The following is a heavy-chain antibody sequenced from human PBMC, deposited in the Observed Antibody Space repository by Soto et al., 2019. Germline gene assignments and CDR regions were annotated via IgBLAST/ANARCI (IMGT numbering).Heavy chain of an antibody. CDR3: ARDKPRSGYEKFDS. D-gene: IGHD3-3*01. Sequence: EVQLVESGGGLVQPGGSLRLSCAASGFTFSSYSMNWVRQAPGKGLEWVAYINSGSSTIYYADSVKGRFTISRDNAKKSMYLQLNSLRAEDTAVYYCARDKPRSGYEKFDSWGQGTLVTVSS. J-gene: IGHJ4*02. V-gene: IGHV3-48*01. CDR2: INSGSSTI. CDR1: GFTFSSYS.